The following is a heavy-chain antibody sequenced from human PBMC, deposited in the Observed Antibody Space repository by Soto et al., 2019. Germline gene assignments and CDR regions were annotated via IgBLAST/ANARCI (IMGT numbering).Heavy chain of an antibody. Sequence: GGSLRLSCAASGFTFSSYAMHWVRQAPGKGLEWVAVISYDGSNKYYADSVKGRFTITRDNSKNTQNLQMNSLRAEDTAVYYCARAYYCSWYRREGGPFDYWGQGTLVTVSS. D-gene: IGHD6-13*01. CDR1: GFTFSSYA. J-gene: IGHJ4*02. V-gene: IGHV3-30-3*01. CDR3: ARAYYCSWYRREGGPFDY. CDR2: ISYDGSNK.